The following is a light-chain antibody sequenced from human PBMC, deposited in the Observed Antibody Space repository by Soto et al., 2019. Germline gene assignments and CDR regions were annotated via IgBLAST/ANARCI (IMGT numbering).Light chain of an antibody. CDR1: GTDVGTYNF. Sequence: QSALTQPASVSGSPGQSITISCTGSGTDVGTYNFVSWFQRHPGKAPQLIIYEVTERPSGVSPRFSGSKSVNTASLTISGLQAEDEADYYCSSYTSSSTQVFGTGTKVTVL. J-gene: IGLJ1*01. CDR2: EVT. CDR3: SSYTSSSTQV. V-gene: IGLV2-14*01.